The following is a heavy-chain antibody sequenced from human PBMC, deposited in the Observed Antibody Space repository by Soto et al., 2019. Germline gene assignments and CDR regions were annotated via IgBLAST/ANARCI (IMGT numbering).Heavy chain of an antibody. CDR2: ISAHNGNT. CDR1: GYAFTTYG. CDR3: ARVRYGDY. D-gene: IGHD1-1*01. J-gene: IGHJ4*02. V-gene: IGHV1-18*01. Sequence: QVHLVQSGAEVKKPGASVKVSCKGSGYAFTTYGITWVLQAPGQGREWMGLISAHNGNTNYVQKLQGRVTVTRDTSTSTAYIELRSLRSDDTAVYYCARVRYGDYWGQGAMVTVSS.